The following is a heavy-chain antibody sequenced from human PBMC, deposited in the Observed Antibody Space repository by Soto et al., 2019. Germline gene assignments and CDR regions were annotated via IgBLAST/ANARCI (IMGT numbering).Heavy chain of an antibody. CDR2: IIPIFGTA. Sequence: GASVKVSCKASGGTFSSYAISWVRRAPGQGLEWMGGIIPIFGTANYVQKFQGRVTITADESTSTAYMELSSLRSEDTAVYYCARSVSVVTKSHAFDIWGQGTMVTVSS. CDR1: GGTFSSYA. D-gene: IGHD2-15*01. V-gene: IGHV1-69*13. CDR3: ARSVSVVTKSHAFDI. J-gene: IGHJ3*02.